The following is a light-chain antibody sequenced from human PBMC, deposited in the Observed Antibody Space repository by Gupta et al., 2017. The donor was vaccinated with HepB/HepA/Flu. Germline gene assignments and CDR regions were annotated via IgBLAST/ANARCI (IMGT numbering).Light chain of an antibody. CDR1: GTNVGYNY. CDR2: EDN. CDR3: QTWETGRGVGGI. Sequence: QSVVTQPPSVSADALQKVTISCSGSGTNVGYNYVSWYQQIPGTAPKLLIYEDNKRPSEIPDRFSGSKSGTSATLDITGLQTGDEGDYYCQTWETGRGVGGIFGGGTKVTVL. J-gene: IGLJ2*01. V-gene: IGLV1-51*02.